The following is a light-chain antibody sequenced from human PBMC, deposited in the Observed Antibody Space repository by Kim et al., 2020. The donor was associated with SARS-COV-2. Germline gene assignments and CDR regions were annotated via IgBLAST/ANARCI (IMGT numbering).Light chain of an antibody. Sequence: PGRSATHSCRASQIVCSNSLAWYHQKHGQAPRLLIYSASTRATAIPDRFSGSGSGTDFTLSISRLEPEDSSVYYCQQYGIAPPYTFGQGTKLEI. CDR2: SAS. V-gene: IGKV3-20*01. J-gene: IGKJ2*01. CDR3: QQYGIAPPYT. CDR1: QIVCSNS.